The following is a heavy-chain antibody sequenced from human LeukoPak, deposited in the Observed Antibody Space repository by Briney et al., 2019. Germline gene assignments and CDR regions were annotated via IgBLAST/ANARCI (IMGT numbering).Heavy chain of an antibody. CDR2: IIPIFGTA. CDR1: GGTFSSYA. D-gene: IGHD6-19*01. Sequence: ASVKVSCKASGGTFSSYAISWVRQAPGQGLEWMGGIIPIFGTANYAQKFQGRVTITADESTSTVYMELSSLRSEDTAVYYCARGQWLPQDNNWFDPWGQGTLVTVSS. CDR3: ARGQWLPQDNNWFDP. J-gene: IGHJ5*02. V-gene: IGHV1-69*13.